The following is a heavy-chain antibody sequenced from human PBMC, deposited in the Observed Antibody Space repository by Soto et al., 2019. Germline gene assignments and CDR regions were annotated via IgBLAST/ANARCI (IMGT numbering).Heavy chain of an antibody. V-gene: IGHV1-18*01. CDR3: VMVDNYVTPTPQDV. J-gene: IGHJ6*02. Sequence: VQLVQSGDEVKKPGASVKVSCQASGYIFVNYGIAWVRQAPGQGLEWMGWISPYTGNTHSATKVQGRLTMTTDTSTSPAYMDLGSLTSDDTAVYYCVMVDNYVTPTPQDVWGQGTTVTVSS. CDR1: GYIFVNYG. D-gene: IGHD3-16*01. CDR2: ISPYTGNT.